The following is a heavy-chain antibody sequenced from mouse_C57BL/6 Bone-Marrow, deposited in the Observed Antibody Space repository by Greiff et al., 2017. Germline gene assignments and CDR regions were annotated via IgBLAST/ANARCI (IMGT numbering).Heavy chain of an antibody. J-gene: IGHJ3*01. CDR3: ARHELLRSPFAY. D-gene: IGHD1-1*01. CDR2: ISSGGSYT. CDR1: GFTFSSYG. V-gene: IGHV5-6*01. Sequence: EVQVVESGGDLVKPGGSLKLSCAASGFTFSSYGMSWVRQTPDKRLEWVATISSGGSYTYYPDSVKGRFTISRDNAKNTLYLQMSSLKSEDTAMYYCARHELLRSPFAYWGQGTLVTVSA.